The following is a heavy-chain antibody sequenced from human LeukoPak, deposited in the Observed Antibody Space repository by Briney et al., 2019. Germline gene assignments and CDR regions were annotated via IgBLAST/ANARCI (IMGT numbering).Heavy chain of an antibody. D-gene: IGHD6-19*01. Sequence: GSLRLSCAASGFTFSSYWMSWVRQAPGKGLEWVANIKQDGSEKYYVDSVKGRFTISRDNAKNSLYLQMNSLRAEDTAVYYCASSIAVAGSGNDYWGQGTLVTVSS. J-gene: IGHJ4*02. V-gene: IGHV3-7*01. CDR3: ASSIAVAGSGNDY. CDR1: GFTFSSYW. CDR2: IKQDGSEK.